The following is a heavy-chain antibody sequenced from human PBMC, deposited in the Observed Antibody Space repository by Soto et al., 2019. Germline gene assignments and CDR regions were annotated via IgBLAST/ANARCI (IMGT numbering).Heavy chain of an antibody. CDR1: GGSISSSNW. D-gene: IGHD1-26*01. CDR2: IYHSGST. J-gene: IGHJ6*02. V-gene: IGHV4-4*02. CDR3: ARVSGSYYYGMDV. Sequence: QVQLQVSGPGLVKPSGTLSLTCAVSGGSISSSNWWSWVRQPPGKGLEWIGEIYHSGSTNYNPSLKSRVTISVDKSNNQFSLKMSSVTAADTAVYYCARVSGSYYYGMDVWGQGTTVTVSS.